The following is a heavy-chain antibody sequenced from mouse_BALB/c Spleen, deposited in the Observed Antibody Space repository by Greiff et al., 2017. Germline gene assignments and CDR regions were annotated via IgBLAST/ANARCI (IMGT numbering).Heavy chain of an antibody. D-gene: IGHD2-4*01. J-gene: IGHJ3*01. CDR1: GFSLTSYG. V-gene: IGHV2-4-1*01. Sequence: VKLVESGPGLVQPSQSLSITCTVSGFSLTSYGVHWVRQSPGKGLEWLGVIWSGGSTDYNAAFISRLSISKDNSKSQVFFKMNSLQADDTAIYYCARMGDYDVFAYWGQGTLVTVSA. CDR2: IWSGGST. CDR3: ARMGDYDVFAY.